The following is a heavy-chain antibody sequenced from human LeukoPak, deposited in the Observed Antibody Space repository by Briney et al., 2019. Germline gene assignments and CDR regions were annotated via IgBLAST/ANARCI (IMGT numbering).Heavy chain of an antibody. CDR3: ARHGEDWEYYFDY. CDR2: IYTSGST. V-gene: IGHV4-4*09. CDR1: GGSISSYY. Sequence: SETLSLTCTVSGGSISSYYWSWIRQPPGKGLEWIGYIYTSGSTNYNPSLKSRVTISVDTSKNQFSLKLSSVTAAATAVYYCARHGEDWEYYFDYWGQGTLVTVSS. D-gene: IGHD2-21*02. J-gene: IGHJ4*02.